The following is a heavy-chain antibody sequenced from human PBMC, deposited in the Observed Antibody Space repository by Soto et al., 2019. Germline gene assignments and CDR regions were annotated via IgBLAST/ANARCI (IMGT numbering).Heavy chain of an antibody. CDR1: GGTFSSYA. D-gene: IGHD2-2*01. V-gene: IGHV1-69*01. Sequence: QVQLVQSGAEVKKPGSSVKVSCKASGGTFSSYAISWVRQAPGQGLEWMGGIIPISGTANYAQKFQGRVTITAAESTSTAYMELSSLRSEATAVYYCARSQGSSTSLDIYYYYFYGMDVWGQGTTVTVSS. CDR2: IIPISGTA. J-gene: IGHJ6*02. CDR3: ARSQGSSTSLDIYYYYFYGMDV.